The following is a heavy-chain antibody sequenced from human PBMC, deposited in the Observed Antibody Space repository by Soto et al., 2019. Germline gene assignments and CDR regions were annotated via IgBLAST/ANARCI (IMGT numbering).Heavy chain of an antibody. CDR1: GGTFSTYT. D-gene: IGHD2-21*02. CDR3: ARGSPYCGLGCSKTHYYYGTDV. V-gene: IGHV1-69*02. CDR2: IIPLLGVP. Sequence: QVQLVQSGAEVKKPGSSVKVSCKTSGGTFSTYTITWVRQAPGQGLEWMGRIIPLLGVPNNAQKFQSRVTITADKSTSTTSMGLTSRSSEDTAAYYCARGSPYCGLGCSKTHYYYGTDVWGQGTTVTVSS. J-gene: IGHJ6*02.